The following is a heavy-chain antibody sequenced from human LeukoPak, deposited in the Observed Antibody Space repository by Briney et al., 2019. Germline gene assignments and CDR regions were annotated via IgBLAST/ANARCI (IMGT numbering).Heavy chain of an antibody. D-gene: IGHD6-13*01. Sequence: SETLSLTCTVSGGSISSYYWSWIRQPPGKGLEWIGYIYYSGSTNYNPSLKSRVTISVDTSKNQFSLKLSSVTAADTAVYYCARYSSSLRRWFDPWGQGTLVTVSS. CDR1: GGSISSYY. CDR3: ARYSSSLRRWFDP. J-gene: IGHJ5*02. CDR2: IYYSGST. V-gene: IGHV4-59*01.